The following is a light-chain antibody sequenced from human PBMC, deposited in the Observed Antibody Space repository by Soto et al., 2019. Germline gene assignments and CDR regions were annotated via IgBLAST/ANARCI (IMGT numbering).Light chain of an antibody. CDR1: RGIDTY. J-gene: IGKJ4*01. V-gene: IGKV3-11*01. Sequence: EIVLTQSPATLSLSPGERATLSCRASRGIDTYLAWYQHKRGQAPRLLIYDAYNRTAVLPARFSGGGSGPDFTLSISSLETDDFAVYYCQQRSSWPLTFGGGTKVEIK. CDR2: DAY. CDR3: QQRSSWPLT.